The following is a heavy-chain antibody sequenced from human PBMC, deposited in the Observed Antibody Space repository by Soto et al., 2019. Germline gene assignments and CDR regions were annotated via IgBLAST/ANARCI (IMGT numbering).Heavy chain of an antibody. CDR2: IIPIFGTA. D-gene: IGHD3-16*01. CDR1: GGTFSSYA. J-gene: IGHJ6*02. CDR3: AREGVRGMDV. V-gene: IGHV1-69*05. Sequence: ASVKVSCKASGGTFSSYAISWVRQAPGQGLEWMGGIIPIFGTANYAQKFQGRVTMTRNTSISTAYMELSSLRSEDTAVYYCAREGVRGMDVWGQGTTVTVSS.